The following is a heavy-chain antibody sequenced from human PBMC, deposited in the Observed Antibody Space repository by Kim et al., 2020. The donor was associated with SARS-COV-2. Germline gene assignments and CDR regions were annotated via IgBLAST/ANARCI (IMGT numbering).Heavy chain of an antibody. CDR2: IRVNSFGATS. CDR1: GFTFGDFT. CDR3: TREATLVRGVVIRGGAFDI. J-gene: IGHJ3*02. D-gene: IGHD3-10*01. V-gene: IGHV3-49*03. Sequence: GGSLRLSCRASGFTFGDFTMSWFRRAPGRGLEWVGFIRVNSFGATSEYAASVKGRFTISRDDSKSMAYLQMNSLKIEDTAEYYCTREATLVRGVVIRGGAFDIWGQGTRVTVSP.